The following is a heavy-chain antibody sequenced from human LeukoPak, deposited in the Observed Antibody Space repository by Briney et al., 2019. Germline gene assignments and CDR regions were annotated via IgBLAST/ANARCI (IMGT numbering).Heavy chain of an antibody. V-gene: IGHV1-18*01. J-gene: IGHJ4*02. Sequence: ASVKVSCKARGYSFTNNGITWVRQAPGQGLEWMGWISAYNGDTNYAQKLQGRVTMTTDTSTNTAYMELRSLRSDDTAVYYCAGGSGSYYNVPHFDYWGQGTLVTVSS. CDR1: GYSFTNNG. D-gene: IGHD3-10*01. CDR2: ISAYNGDT. CDR3: AGGSGSYYNVPHFDY.